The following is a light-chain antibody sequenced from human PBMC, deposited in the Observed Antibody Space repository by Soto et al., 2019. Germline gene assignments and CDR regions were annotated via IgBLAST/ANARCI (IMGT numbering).Light chain of an antibody. CDR2: GAS. V-gene: IGKV3D-15*01. CDR1: QSVTTK. CDR3: QHYNNWPPWT. J-gene: IGKJ1*01. Sequence: VFTQSPDTLSLSQGERATLSCRASQSVTTKLAWYQHKPGQAPRLLISGASSRASGVPDRFSGSGSGTEFTLTISTLQSEDFAIYYCQHYNNWPPWTFGQGTKVDI.